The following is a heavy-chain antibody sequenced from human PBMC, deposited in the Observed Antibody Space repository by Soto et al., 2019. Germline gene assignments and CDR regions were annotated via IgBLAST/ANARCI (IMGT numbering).Heavy chain of an antibody. CDR2: ISAYNGNT. Sequence: ASVKVSCKASGYTFTSYGISWVRQAPGQGLEWMGWISAYNGNTNYAQKPQGRVTMTTDTSTSTAYMELRSLRSDDTAVYYCARDPDPGDILTGYLGYYYYGMDVWGQGATVTVSS. D-gene: IGHD3-9*01. J-gene: IGHJ6*02. V-gene: IGHV1-18*01. CDR3: ARDPDPGDILTGYLGYYYYGMDV. CDR1: GYTFTSYG.